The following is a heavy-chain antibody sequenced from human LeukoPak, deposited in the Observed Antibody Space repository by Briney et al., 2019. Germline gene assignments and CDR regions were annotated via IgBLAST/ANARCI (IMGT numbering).Heavy chain of an antibody. CDR2: ISAYNGNT. Sequence: ASVTVSCKASGYTFTSYGISWVRQAPGQGLEWMGWISAYNGNTNYAQKLQGRVTMTTDTSTSTAYMELRSLRSDDTAVYYCARDHSRRVVVAATPDYWGQGTLVTVSS. D-gene: IGHD2-15*01. CDR3: ARDHSRRVVVAATPDY. V-gene: IGHV1-18*01. J-gene: IGHJ4*02. CDR1: GYTFTSYG.